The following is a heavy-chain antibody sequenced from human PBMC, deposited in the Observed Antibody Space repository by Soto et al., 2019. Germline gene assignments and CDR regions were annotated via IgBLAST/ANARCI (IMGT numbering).Heavy chain of an antibody. J-gene: IGHJ5*02. D-gene: IGHD3-3*01. V-gene: IGHV4-39*01. Sequence: SETLSLTCTVSGGSISSSSYYWGWIRQPPGKGLEWIGSIYYSGSTYYNPSLKSRVTISVDTSKNQFSLKLSSVTAADTAVYYCARHELHWSGYTGWFDTWGQGTLVTVSS. CDR1: GGSISSSSYY. CDR3: ARHELHWSGYTGWFDT. CDR2: IYYSGST.